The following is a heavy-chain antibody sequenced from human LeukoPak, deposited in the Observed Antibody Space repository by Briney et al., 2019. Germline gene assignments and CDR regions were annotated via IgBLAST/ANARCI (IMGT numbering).Heavy chain of an antibody. Sequence: SETLSLTCTVSGGSISSGGYYWSWIRQPPGKGLEWIGYIYHSGSTYYNPSLKSRVTISVDRSKNQFSLKLSSVTAADTAVYYCARDLRTNWNFDYYYMDVWGKGTAVTVSS. D-gene: IGHD1-7*01. V-gene: IGHV4-30-2*01. J-gene: IGHJ6*03. CDR1: GGSISSGGYY. CDR3: ARDLRTNWNFDYYYMDV. CDR2: IYHSGST.